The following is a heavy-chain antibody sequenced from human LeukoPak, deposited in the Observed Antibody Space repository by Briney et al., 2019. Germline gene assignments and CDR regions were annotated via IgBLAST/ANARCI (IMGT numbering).Heavy chain of an antibody. J-gene: IGHJ4*02. Sequence: ASVKVSCKVPGYTLTELSMHWVRQAPGKGLEWMGGFDPEDGETIYAQKFQGRVTMTEDTSTDTAYMELSSLRSEDTAVYYCAGVLQLIAVADTWPRPIDYWGQGTLVTVSS. V-gene: IGHV1-24*01. CDR2: FDPEDGET. D-gene: IGHD6-19*01. CDR3: AGVLQLIAVADTWPRPIDY. CDR1: GYTLTELS.